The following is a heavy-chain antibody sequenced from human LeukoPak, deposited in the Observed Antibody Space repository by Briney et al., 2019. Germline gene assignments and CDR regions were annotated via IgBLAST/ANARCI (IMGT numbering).Heavy chain of an antibody. CDR2: IYYSGST. CDR1: GGSISSSSYY. J-gene: IGHJ5*02. Sequence: KPSETLSLTCPVSGGSISSSSYYWRWLRQPPGKGLEWTGSIYYSGSTYYNPSLKSRVTISVDTSKNQFSLDLSSVTAADTAVYYCARGREDTAMVPYNWCDPWGQGTLVTVSS. D-gene: IGHD5-18*01. CDR3: ARGREDTAMVPYNWCDP. V-gene: IGHV4-39*07.